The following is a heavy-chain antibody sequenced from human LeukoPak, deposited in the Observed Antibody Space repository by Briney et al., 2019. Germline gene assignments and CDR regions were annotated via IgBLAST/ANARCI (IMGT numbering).Heavy chain of an antibody. J-gene: IGHJ4*02. CDR2: INHSGST. V-gene: IGHV4-39*07. CDR1: GGSISSSSYY. D-gene: IGHD6-13*01. CDR3: ARGPAYGSLDSFDY. Sequence: SETLSLTCTVSGGSISSSSYYWSWIRQPPGKGLEWIGEINHSGSTNYNPSLKSRVTISVDTSKNQFSLRLSSVTAADTAVYYCARGPAYGSLDSFDYWGQGTLVTVSS.